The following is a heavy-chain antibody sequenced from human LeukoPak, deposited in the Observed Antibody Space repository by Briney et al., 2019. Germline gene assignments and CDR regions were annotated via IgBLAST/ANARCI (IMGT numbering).Heavy chain of an antibody. Sequence: HPGGSLRLSCAASGFTFSSYAMHWVRQAPGRGLEWVAVISYDGSNKYYADSVKGRFTISRDNSKNTLYLQMNSLRAEDTAVYYSARGYGDYDNWFDPWGQGTLVTVSP. CDR3: ARGYGDYDNWFDP. CDR2: ISYDGSNK. CDR1: GFTFSSYA. J-gene: IGHJ5*02. D-gene: IGHD4-17*01. V-gene: IGHV3-30-3*01.